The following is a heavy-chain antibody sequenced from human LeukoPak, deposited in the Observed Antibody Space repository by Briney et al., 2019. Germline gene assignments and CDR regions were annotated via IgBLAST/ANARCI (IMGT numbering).Heavy chain of an antibody. CDR3: ARGPITTRSHFDY. CDR1: GYTFTSYY. V-gene: IGHV1-46*01. D-gene: IGHD3-22*01. J-gene: IGHJ4*02. CDR2: INPNGGST. Sequence: ASVKVSCKASGYTFTSYYMHWVRQAPGQGLEWVGIINPNGGSTSYAQKFQGRVTMTRDTSTSTVYMKLSSLRSEDTAVYYCARGPITTRSHFDYWGQGTLVTVSS.